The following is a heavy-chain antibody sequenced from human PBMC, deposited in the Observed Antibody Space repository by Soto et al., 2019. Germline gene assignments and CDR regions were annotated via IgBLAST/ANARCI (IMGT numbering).Heavy chain of an antibody. V-gene: IGHV1-18*01. J-gene: IGHJ4*02. D-gene: IGHD4-17*01. CDR2: ISAYNGNT. Sequence: QVQLVQSGAEVKKPGASVKVSCKASGYTFTSYGISWVRQAPGQGLEWMGWISAYNGNTNYAQKLQGRVTMTTDTHTSTDSPELRGLRSDDRAVYYCARVPGDIDYWGQGALVTVSS. CDR3: ARVPGDIDY. CDR1: GYTFTSYG.